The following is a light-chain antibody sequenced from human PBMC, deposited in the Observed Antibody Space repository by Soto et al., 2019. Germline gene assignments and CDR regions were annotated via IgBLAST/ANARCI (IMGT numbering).Light chain of an antibody. V-gene: IGKV1-17*01. J-gene: IGKJ1*01. CDR2: AAS. CDR1: QGIRDA. CDR3: RQPNIYPQT. Sequence: DIQMTQSPSSLSASVGDRVTITCRASQGIRDALGWYQQKPGKAPKRLIYAASSLQSGVPSRFSGSGSGTEFTLTISSLQPEDFATYYCRQPNIYPQTFGQGTKVEIK.